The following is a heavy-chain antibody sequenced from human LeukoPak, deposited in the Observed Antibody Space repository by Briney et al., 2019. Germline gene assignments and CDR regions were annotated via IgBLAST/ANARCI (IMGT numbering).Heavy chain of an antibody. J-gene: IGHJ4*02. CDR1: GYTLTSYG. CDR3: ARAPRIAVADIFDY. CDR2: ISAYNGNT. D-gene: IGHD6-19*01. Sequence: GASVKVSCKASGYTLTSYGISWVRQAPGQGLEWMGWISAYNGNTNYAQKLQGRVTMTTDTSTSTAYMELRSLRSDDTAVYYCARAPRIAVADIFDYWGQGTLVTVSS. V-gene: IGHV1-18*01.